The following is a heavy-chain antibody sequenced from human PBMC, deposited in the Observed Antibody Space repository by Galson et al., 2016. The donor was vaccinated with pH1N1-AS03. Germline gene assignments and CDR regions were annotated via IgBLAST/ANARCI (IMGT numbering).Heavy chain of an antibody. V-gene: IGHV1-46*01. D-gene: IGHD4/OR15-4a*01. J-gene: IGHJ6*02. Sequence: SVKVSCKASGYTFTSYYIHWVRQAPGQGREWMGIINPSDGNTNYAQRFQGRVTMTRDTSTSTVYMELSSLRSDDTAVYYCARVSAALTGYYYAMDVWGQGTTVTVSS. CDR2: INPSDGNT. CDR3: ARVSAALTGYYYAMDV. CDR1: GYTFTSYY.